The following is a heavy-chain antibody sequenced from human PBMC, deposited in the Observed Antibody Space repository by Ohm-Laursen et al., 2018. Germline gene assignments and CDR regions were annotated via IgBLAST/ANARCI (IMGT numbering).Heavy chain of an antibody. CDR2: VYYSGST. D-gene: IGHD3-22*01. CDR3: ARDGTYDSKGPFDY. V-gene: IGHV4-59*12. J-gene: IGHJ4*02. Sequence: GTLSLTCTVSGGSISSYYWSFIRQPPGKGLEWIAFVYYSGSTYYNPSLKSRVSMSVDTSNNQFSLKLSSVTAADTAVYYCARDGTYDSKGPFDYWGQGTLVTVSS. CDR1: GGSISSYY.